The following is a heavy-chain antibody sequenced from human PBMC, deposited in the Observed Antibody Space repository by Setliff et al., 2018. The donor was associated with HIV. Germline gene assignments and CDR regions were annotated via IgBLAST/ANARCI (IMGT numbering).Heavy chain of an antibody. CDR1: GYTFTSYA. CDR3: ARAADYYGSGSYYNGWFDP. J-gene: IGHJ5*02. D-gene: IGHD3-10*01. V-gene: IGHV7-4-1*02. CDR2: INTNTGNP. Sequence: ASVNVSCKASGYTFTSYATNWVRQAPGQGLEWMGWINTNTGNPTYAQGFTGRFVFSLDTSVSTAYLQISSLKAEDTAVYYCARAADYYGSGSYYNGWFDPWGQGTLVTVSS.